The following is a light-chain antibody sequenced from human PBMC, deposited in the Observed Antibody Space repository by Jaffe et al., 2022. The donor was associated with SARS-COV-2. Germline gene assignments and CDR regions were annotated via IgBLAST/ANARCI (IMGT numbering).Light chain of an antibody. J-gene: IGLJ1*01. CDR3: SSYTNSGTYV. V-gene: IGLV2-14*01. CDR1: SSDVGGYDY. Sequence: QSALTQPASVFGSPGQSITISCTGTSSDVGGYDYVSWYQQHPGKAPKLMIYDVSNRPSGVSNHFSGSKSGNTASLTISGLQAEDEANYYCSSYTNSGTYVFGTGTEVTVL. CDR2: DVS.